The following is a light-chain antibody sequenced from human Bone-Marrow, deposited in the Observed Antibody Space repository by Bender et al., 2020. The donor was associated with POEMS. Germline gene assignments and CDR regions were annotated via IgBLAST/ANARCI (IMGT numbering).Light chain of an antibody. CDR3: CSYADNSVWV. Sequence: QPALTQPASVSGSPGQSITISCTGTSSDVGSYNVVSWYQQHPGKAPKVMIYEGNKRPSGVSNRFSGSKSDNTASLTISGLQAEDEADFYCCSYADNSVWVFGGGTKLTVL. CDR2: EGN. V-gene: IGLV2-23*01. CDR1: SSDVGSYNV. J-gene: IGLJ3*02.